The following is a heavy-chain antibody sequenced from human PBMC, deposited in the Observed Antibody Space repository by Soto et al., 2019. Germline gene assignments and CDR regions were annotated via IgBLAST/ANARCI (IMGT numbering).Heavy chain of an antibody. CDR3: TIRRHRSRRSYYYYGMDV. V-gene: IGHV5-51*01. J-gene: IGHJ6*02. Sequence: LGESLKISCKGSGYSFTSYWIGWVRQMPGKGLEWMGIIYPGDSDTRYSPSFQGQVTTSADKSISTAYLQWSSLKASDTVMYYCTIRRHRSRRSYYYYGMDVWGQGTTVTVSS. D-gene: IGHD2-15*01. CDR1: GYSFTSYW. CDR2: IYPGDSDT.